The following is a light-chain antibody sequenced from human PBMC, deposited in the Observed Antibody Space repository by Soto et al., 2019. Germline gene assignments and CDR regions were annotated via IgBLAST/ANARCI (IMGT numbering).Light chain of an antibody. V-gene: IGLV1-40*01. CDR2: ENN. J-gene: IGLJ1*01. Sequence: QSVLTQPPSVSEAPGQRVTISCTGSSSNIGAGYEAHWYQQVPGTAPKLLIYENNNRPSGVPDRFSGSKSGTSASLAITGLQAEDEAEYECQSYDSSLSGYVFGTGTKVTVL. CDR3: QSYDSSLSGYV. CDR1: SSNIGAGYE.